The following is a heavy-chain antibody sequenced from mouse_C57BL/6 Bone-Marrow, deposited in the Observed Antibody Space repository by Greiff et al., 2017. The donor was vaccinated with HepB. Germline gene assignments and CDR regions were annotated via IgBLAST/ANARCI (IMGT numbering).Heavy chain of an antibody. CDR3: ARIIYYDYDRGMDY. CDR1: GFSFTSYG. J-gene: IGHJ4*01. Sequence: VQLMESGPGLVQPSQCLSISCTVSGFSFTSYGVHWVRQSPGKGLEWLGVIWSGGSTDYNAAFISRLSISKDNSKSQVFFKMNSLQADDTAIYYSARIIYYDYDRGMDYWGQGTTVTVSS. V-gene: IGHV2-2*01. CDR2: IWSGGST. D-gene: IGHD2-4*01.